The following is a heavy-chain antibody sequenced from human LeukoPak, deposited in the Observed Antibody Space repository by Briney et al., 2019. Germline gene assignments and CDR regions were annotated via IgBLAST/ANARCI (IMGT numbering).Heavy chain of an antibody. CDR2: IYYSGST. D-gene: IGHD2-2*01. CDR3: ARRCSSTSCYAGAFDI. J-gene: IGHJ3*02. Sequence: SETLSLTCTVSGGSISSSSYYWGWIRQPPEKGLEWIGSIYYSGSTYYNPSLKSRVTISVDTSKNHFSLKLSSVTAADTAVYYCARRCSSTSCYAGAFDIWGQGTMVTVSS. V-gene: IGHV4-39*02. CDR1: GGSISSSSYY.